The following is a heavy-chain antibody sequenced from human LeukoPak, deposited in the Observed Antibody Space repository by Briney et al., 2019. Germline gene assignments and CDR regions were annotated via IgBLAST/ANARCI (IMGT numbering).Heavy chain of an antibody. CDR1: GYTFTGYY. D-gene: IGHD6-13*01. V-gene: IGHV1-2*02. J-gene: IGHJ5*02. Sequence: ASVKVSCKASGYTFTGYYMHWVRQAPGQGLEWMGWINPNSGGTNYAQKFQGRVTTTRDTSISTAYMELSRLRSDDTAVYHCARVAAAGTGPWGQGTLVTVSS. CDR2: INPNSGGT. CDR3: ARVAAAGTGP.